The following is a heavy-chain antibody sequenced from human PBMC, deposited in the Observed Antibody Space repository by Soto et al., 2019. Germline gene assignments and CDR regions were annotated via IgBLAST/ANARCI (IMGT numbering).Heavy chain of an antibody. CDR3: TTDSNFTLIVDCFDY. CDR2: IKSKTDGETP. CDR1: GFTFPTAR. D-gene: IGHD3-22*01. V-gene: IGHV3-15*07. Sequence: GSLRLPCAAPGFTFPTARINWVRQAPGKGLEWVGRIKSKTDGETPHFTAPARGRFAISRHESKSTVYLQMNSLKTEDSAVYYCTTDSNFTLIVDCFDYWGLGTLVTVSS. J-gene: IGHJ4*02.